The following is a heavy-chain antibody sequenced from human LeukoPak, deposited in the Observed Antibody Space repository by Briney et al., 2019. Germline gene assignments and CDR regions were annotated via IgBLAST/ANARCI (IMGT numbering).Heavy chain of an antibody. CDR1: GGSISSSSYY. J-gene: IGHJ4*02. V-gene: IGHV4-39*07. CDR3: AREGSILTGYYLLDY. Sequence: PSETLSLTCTVSGGSISSSSYYWGWIRQPPGKGLEWIGRIYYSGSTYYNPSLKSRVTISVDTSKNQFSLKLSSVTAADTAVYYCAREGSILTGYYLLDYWGQGTLVTVSS. D-gene: IGHD3-9*01. CDR2: IYYSGST.